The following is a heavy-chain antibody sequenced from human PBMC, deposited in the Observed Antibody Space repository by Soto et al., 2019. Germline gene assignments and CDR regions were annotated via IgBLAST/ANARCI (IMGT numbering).Heavy chain of an antibody. J-gene: IGHJ4*02. CDR2: IYYSGST. D-gene: IGHD3-16*02. CDR1: HGSISSYY. Sequence: SYPLSLTCPVSHGSISSYYWSWILKHPGKLVELIGYIYYSGSTNYNPSLKSRVTISVDTSKNQFSLKLSSVTAADTAVYYCAGYLWGSYRTFGYWGQGILVTVSS. V-gene: IGHV4-59*01. CDR3: AGYLWGSYRTFGY.